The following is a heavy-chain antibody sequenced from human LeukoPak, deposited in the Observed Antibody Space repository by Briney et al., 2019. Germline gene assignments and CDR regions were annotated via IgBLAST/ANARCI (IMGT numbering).Heavy chain of an antibody. Sequence: SETLSLTCTVSGGSISSGADYWSWIRQHPGKGLEWIGYISYSGSTYYNPSLKTRLTISVDTSKNQFSLKLYSVTAADTALYYCARADMATVFDFWGRGTLVTVSS. J-gene: IGHJ4*02. D-gene: IGHD5-24*01. CDR1: GGSISSGADY. CDR3: ARADMATVFDF. CDR2: ISYSGST. V-gene: IGHV4-31*03.